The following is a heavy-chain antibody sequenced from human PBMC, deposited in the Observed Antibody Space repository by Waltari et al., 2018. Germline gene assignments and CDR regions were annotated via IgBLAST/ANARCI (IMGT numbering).Heavy chain of an antibody. Sequence: QVQLVESGGSVVQPGRSLRLSCAASGFTFSSYAMHWVRQAPGKGLGGVAVISYDGSNKYYADAVKGRFTISRDNSKNTLYLQMNSLRAEDTAVYYCALRRSSGWYVDYWGQGTLVTVSS. CDR3: ALRRSSGWYVDY. V-gene: IGHV3-30-3*01. D-gene: IGHD6-19*01. CDR2: ISYDGSNK. J-gene: IGHJ4*02. CDR1: GFTFSSYA.